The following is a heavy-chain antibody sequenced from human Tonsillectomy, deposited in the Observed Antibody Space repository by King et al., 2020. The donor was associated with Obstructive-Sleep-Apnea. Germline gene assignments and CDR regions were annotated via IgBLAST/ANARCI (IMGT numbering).Heavy chain of an antibody. CDR2: IFPADSDT. CDR3: ASQGDLLELRDDALDI. V-gene: IGHV5-51*01. D-gene: IGHD1-7*01. Sequence: GQLVQSGAEVKKPGESLKISCKASGYNFAINWIGWVRQMPGKGLQWVGIIFPADSDTRYSPSFQGRVTLSADKSISTAYLQWSSLKASDTAMYYCASQGDLLELRDDALDIWGQGTMVTVSS. CDR1: GYNFAINW. J-gene: IGHJ3*02.